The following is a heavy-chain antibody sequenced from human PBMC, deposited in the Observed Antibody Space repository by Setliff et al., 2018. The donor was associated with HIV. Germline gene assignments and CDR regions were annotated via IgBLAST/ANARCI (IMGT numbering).Heavy chain of an antibody. J-gene: IGHJ6*02. CDR1: GFTFSSYA. V-gene: IGHV3-23*01. CDR3: ARIRGFCSGGSCYPYYYYAMDV. Sequence: GGSLRLSCAASGFTFSSYAMSWVRQAPGKGLEWVSAISGDGGRTYFAGPVEGRFSTSRDNSKDTLDLQMNSLRVDDTAVYYCARIRGFCSGGSCYPYYYYAMDVWGQGTTVTVSS. D-gene: IGHD2-15*01. CDR2: ISGDGGRT.